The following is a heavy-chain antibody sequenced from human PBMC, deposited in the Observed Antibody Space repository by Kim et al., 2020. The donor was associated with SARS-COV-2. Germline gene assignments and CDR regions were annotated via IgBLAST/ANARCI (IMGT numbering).Heavy chain of an antibody. J-gene: IGHJ3*02. CDR3: ARRSPQWLVPNDAFDI. Sequence: SLKSRVTISVDTSKNQFSLKLSSVTAADTAVYYCARRSPQWLVPNDAFDIWGQGTMVTVSS. D-gene: IGHD6-19*01. V-gene: IGHV4-39*01.